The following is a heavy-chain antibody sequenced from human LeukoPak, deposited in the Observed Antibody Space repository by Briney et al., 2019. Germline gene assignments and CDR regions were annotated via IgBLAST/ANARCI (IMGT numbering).Heavy chain of an antibody. J-gene: IGHJ6*02. CDR1: GFTFSSYG. CDR2: ISYDGSNK. CDR3: AKDLVAATPNYYSGMDV. V-gene: IGHV3-30*18. D-gene: IGHD2-15*01. Sequence: PGRSLRLSCAASGFTFSSYGMHWVRQAPGKGLEWVAVISYDGSNKYYADSVKGRFTISRDNSKNTLYLQMNSLRAEDTAVYYCAKDLVAATPNYYSGMDVWGQGTTVTVSS.